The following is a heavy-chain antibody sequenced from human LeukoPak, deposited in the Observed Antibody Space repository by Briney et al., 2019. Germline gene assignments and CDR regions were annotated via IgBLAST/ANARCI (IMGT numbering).Heavy chain of an antibody. CDR1: GFTFSSYS. CDR3: AKPTIAVAGADWIDGFDI. V-gene: IGHV3-23*01. Sequence: GGSPRLSCAASGFTFSSYSMSWVRQAPGKGLEWVSGISGSGDSTYYADSVKGRFTISRDNSKNTLFLHMNSLRADDTAVYYCAKPTIAVAGADWIDGFDIWGQGTMVTVSS. J-gene: IGHJ3*02. D-gene: IGHD6-19*01. CDR2: ISGSGDST.